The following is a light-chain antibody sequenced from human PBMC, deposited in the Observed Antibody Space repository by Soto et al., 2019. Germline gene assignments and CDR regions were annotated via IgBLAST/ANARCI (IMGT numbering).Light chain of an antibody. J-gene: IGKJ1*01. CDR2: GAS. CDR1: QSVGSK. Sequence: IVLTQSPATLSLSPGKRATLSCRASQSVGSKVAWYQQKPGQAPTLLIYGASTRASGIPLRFSGSGSGTEFTLTISSLQSEDFAVYYCQQYNNWPWTFGQGTKVDIK. CDR3: QQYNNWPWT. V-gene: IGKV3-15*01.